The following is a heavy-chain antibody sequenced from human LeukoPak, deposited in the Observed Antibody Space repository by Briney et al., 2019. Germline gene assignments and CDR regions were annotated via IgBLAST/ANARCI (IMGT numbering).Heavy chain of an antibody. V-gene: IGHV3-53*01. J-gene: IGHJ4*02. CDR1: GFTFSSYG. CDR3: ARDSSGWYSFDY. D-gene: IGHD6-19*01. CDR2: IYSGGST. Sequence: GGSLRLSCAASGFTFSSYGINWVRQAPGKGLEWVSVIYSGGSTYYSDSVKGRFTISRDNSKNTLYLQMNSLRAEDTAVYYCARDSSGWYSFDYWGQGTLVTVSS.